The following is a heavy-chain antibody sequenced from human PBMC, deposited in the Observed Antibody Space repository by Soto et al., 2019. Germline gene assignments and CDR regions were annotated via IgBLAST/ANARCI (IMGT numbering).Heavy chain of an antibody. J-gene: IGHJ3*02. CDR1: GFSLSTSGVG. CDR2: IYWDDDK. CDR3: AHRPANIAIWGSYRPHDAFDI. Sequence: QITLKESGPTLVKPTQTLTLTCTFSGFSLSTSGVGVGWIRQPPGKALEWLALIYWDDDKRYSPSLKSRLTITKDTPKNMVVLTINNMDPVETATHYCAHRPANIAIWGSYRPHDAFDIWGQGTMVTVSS. V-gene: IGHV2-5*02. D-gene: IGHD3-16*02.